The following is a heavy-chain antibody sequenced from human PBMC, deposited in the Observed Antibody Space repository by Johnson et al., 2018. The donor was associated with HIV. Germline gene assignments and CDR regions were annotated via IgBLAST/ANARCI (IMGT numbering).Heavy chain of an antibody. CDR3: ARDAERSSDYPPDAFDI. CDR1: GFTFSDYY. CDR2: ISSSGSTR. V-gene: IGHV3-11*01. Sequence: QVQLVESGGGLVKPGGSLRLSCAASGFTFSDYYMSWIRQAPGKGLEWISYISSSGSTRYYADSVKGRFTISRDNDKSSLFLQMNSLRTEDTAVYYCARDAERSSDYPPDAFDIWGQGTMVTVSS. D-gene: IGHD3-22*01. J-gene: IGHJ3*02.